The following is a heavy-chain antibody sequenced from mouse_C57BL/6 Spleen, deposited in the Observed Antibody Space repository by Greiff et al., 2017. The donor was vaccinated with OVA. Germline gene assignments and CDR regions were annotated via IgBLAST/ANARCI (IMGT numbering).Heavy chain of an antibody. Sequence: EVQLQQSGPELVKPGASVKMSCKASGYTFTDYNMHWVKQSHGKSLEWIGYINPNNGGTSYNQKFKGKATLTVNKSSSTAYMELRSLTSEDSAVYYCARGGLFYDGYYDYAMDYWGQGTSVTVSS. D-gene: IGHD2-3*01. CDR1: GYTFTDYN. CDR2: INPNNGGT. CDR3: ARGGLFYDGYYDYAMDY. V-gene: IGHV1-22*01. J-gene: IGHJ4*01.